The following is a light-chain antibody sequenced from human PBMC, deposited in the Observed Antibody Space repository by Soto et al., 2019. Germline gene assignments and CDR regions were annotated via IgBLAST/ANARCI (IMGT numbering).Light chain of an antibody. Sequence: ETVLTQSPGTLSLSPGERVTLSCRTSQSVSSSYLAWYQQKPGQAPRLLMYGASNRASGIPDRFSGSGSGTDFTLTISRLEPEDFAVYYCQQYGGSSLIIFG. CDR1: QSVSSSY. J-gene: IGKJ5*01. V-gene: IGKV3-20*01. CDR2: GAS. CDR3: QQYGGSSLII.